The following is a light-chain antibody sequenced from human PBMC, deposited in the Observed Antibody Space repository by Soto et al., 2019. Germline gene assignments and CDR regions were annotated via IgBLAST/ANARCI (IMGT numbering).Light chain of an antibody. Sequence: DLQMTQSPSSLSASVGDRVTITCRASQSISTYLHWYQQRPGKAPNLLIFAASRLQSGVPSRFSGSGSGTDFTLTISSLQPEDFASYYCQQSYSSPLTFGGGTKVEIK. CDR1: QSISTY. J-gene: IGKJ4*01. CDR3: QQSYSSPLT. CDR2: AAS. V-gene: IGKV1-39*01.